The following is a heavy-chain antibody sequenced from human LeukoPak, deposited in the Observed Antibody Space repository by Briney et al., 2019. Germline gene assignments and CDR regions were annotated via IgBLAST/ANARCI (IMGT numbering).Heavy chain of an antibody. CDR1: GFTFSSHG. Sequence: GRSLRLSCAPSGFTFSSHGMHWVRQAPGKGLEWVAIISNDGSRKYYAHSVEGRFTISRDNSKNILYLQMDSLRAEDTAVYYCARDRAWNYFDYWGQGTLVTVSS. V-gene: IGHV3-30*03. CDR3: ARDRAWNYFDY. CDR2: ISNDGSRK. D-gene: IGHD3-3*01. J-gene: IGHJ4*02.